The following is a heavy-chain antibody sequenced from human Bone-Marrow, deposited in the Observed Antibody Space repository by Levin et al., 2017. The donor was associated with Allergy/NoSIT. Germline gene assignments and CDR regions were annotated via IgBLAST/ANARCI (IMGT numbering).Heavy chain of an antibody. CDR3: AKHRGSKSDSQNC. V-gene: IGHV3-23*01. CDR2: MSETGAIT. Sequence: PGGSLRLSCAASGFTFSSHAMYWVRQAPGKGLEWVSSMSETGAITYYADSVKGRFTVSRDNSKNTMSLQMNNLRAEDTAVYYCAKHRGSKSDSQNCWGQGTLVTVSS. D-gene: IGHD3-10*01. CDR1: GFTFSSHA. J-gene: IGHJ4*02.